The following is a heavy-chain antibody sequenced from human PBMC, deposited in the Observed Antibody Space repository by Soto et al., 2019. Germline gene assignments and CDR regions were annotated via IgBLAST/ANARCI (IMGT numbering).Heavy chain of an antibody. J-gene: IGHJ5*02. Sequence: ASVKVSCKASGYTFTSYDINWVRQATGQGLEWMGWMNTNSGNTGYAQKFQGRVTMTRNTSISTAYMELSSLRSEDTAVYYCARVRLVATMETFDPWGQGTLVTVSS. CDR1: GYTFTSYD. CDR3: ARVRLVATMETFDP. CDR2: MNTNSGNT. V-gene: IGHV1-8*01. D-gene: IGHD5-12*01.